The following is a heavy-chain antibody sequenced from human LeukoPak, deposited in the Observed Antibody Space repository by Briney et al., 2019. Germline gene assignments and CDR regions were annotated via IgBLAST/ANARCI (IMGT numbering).Heavy chain of an antibody. CDR3: ATSTLTL. CDR1: SGSFSDYS. D-gene: IGHD4/OR15-4a*01. J-gene: IGHJ4*02. Sequence: PSETLSLTCAVYSGSFSDYSWSWIRQPPGKGLEWIGEINHSGSTNYNPSLKSRVTISVDKSKNQFSLKLSSVTAADTAIYYCATSTLTLWGQGTLVTVSS. CDR2: INHSGST. V-gene: IGHV4-34*01.